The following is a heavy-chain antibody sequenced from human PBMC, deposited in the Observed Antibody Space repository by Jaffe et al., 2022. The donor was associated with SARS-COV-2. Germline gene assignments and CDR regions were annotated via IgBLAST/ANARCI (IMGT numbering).Heavy chain of an antibody. J-gene: IGHJ3*02. CDR3: ARDNDSSGYYYVGPPAGAGDAFDI. CDR2: IYHSGST. V-gene: IGHV4-38-2*02. CDR1: GYSISSGYY. D-gene: IGHD3-22*01. Sequence: QVQLQESGPGLVKPSETLSLTCTVSGYSISSGYYWGWIRQPPGKGLEWIGSIYHSGSTYYNPSLKSRVTISVDTSKNQFSLKLSSVTAADTAVYYCARDNDSSGYYYVGPPAGAGDAFDIWGQGTMVTVSS.